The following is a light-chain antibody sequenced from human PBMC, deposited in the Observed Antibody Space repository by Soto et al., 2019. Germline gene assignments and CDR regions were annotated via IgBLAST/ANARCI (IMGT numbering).Light chain of an antibody. V-gene: IGKV3-15*01. CDR3: QQYNNWPPWT. Sequence: EVVMTQSPATLSVSPGERATLSCRASQSISSDLAWHQQKPGQAPRLLIYGASTRASDIPARFSGSGSGTEFTLTISSLQSEDFAVYYCQQYNNWPPWTFGQGTKVDIK. CDR2: GAS. CDR1: QSISSD. J-gene: IGKJ1*01.